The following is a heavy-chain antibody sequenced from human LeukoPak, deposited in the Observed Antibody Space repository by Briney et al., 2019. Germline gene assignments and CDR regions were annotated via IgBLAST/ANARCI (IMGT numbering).Heavy chain of an antibody. CDR2: IKQDGSEK. J-gene: IGHJ6*03. CDR1: GFTFNHAW. V-gene: IGHV3-7*01. D-gene: IGHD2-21*02. Sequence: GGSLRLSCAASGFTFNHAWLSWVRQAPGKGLEWVANIKQDGSEKYYVDSVKGRFTISRDNAKNSLYLQMNSLRAEDTAMYYCARNGAPVVTAITPYYYYMDVWGKGTTVTVSS. CDR3: ARNGAPVVTAITPYYYYMDV.